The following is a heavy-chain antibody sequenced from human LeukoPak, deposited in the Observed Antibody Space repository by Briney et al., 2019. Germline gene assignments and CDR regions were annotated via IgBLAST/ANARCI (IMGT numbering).Heavy chain of an antibody. Sequence: GGSLRLSCTASGFTFGDYAMSWFRQAPGKGLEWVGFIRSKAYGGTTEYAASVKGRFTISRDDSKSIAYLQMNSLRAEDTAVYYCARADSSSWDFFDYWGQGTLVTVSS. D-gene: IGHD6-13*01. V-gene: IGHV3-49*03. CDR3: ARADSSSWDFFDY. CDR2: IRSKAYGGTT. CDR1: GFTFGDYA. J-gene: IGHJ4*02.